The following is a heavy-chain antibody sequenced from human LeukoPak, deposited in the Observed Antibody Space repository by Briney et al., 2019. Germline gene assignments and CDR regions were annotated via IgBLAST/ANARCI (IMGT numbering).Heavy chain of an antibody. CDR1: GDSVSGNSAT. V-gene: IGHV6-1*01. CDR2: TYYRSKWYN. J-gene: IGHJ2*01. Sequence: SQTLSLTCAISGDSVSGNSATWNWIRQSPSRGLEWLGRTYYRSKWYNDYAVSVKSRITINPDTSKNQFSLQLNSVTPEDTAVYYCTRAGSYGCYWYFDLWGRGTLVTVSS. CDR3: TRAGSYGCYWYFDL. D-gene: IGHD5-18*01.